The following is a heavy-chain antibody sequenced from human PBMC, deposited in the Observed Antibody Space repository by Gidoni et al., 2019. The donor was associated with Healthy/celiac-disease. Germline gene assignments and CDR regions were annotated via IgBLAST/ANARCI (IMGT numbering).Heavy chain of an antibody. CDR2: INPNSGGT. V-gene: IGHV1-2*04. CDR1: GYTFTGYY. CDR3: ARDGAAADVSNWFDP. J-gene: IGHJ5*02. D-gene: IGHD6-13*01. Sequence: QVQLVQSGAAVTKPGASVKVSCKAAGYTFTGYYMHWVRQAPGQGLEWMGWINPNSGGTNYAQKFQGWVTMTRDTSISTAYMELSRLRSDDTAVYYCARDGAAADVSNWFDPWGQGTLVTVSS.